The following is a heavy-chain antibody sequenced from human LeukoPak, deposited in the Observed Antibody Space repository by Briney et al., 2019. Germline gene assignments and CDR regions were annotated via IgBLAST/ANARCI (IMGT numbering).Heavy chain of an antibody. J-gene: IGHJ4*02. V-gene: IGHV3-7*01. Sequence: GRSLRLSCAASGFTFSSYGMHWVRQAPGKGLEWVANIKQDGSEKYYVDSVKGRFTISRDNAKNSLYLQMNSLRAEDTAVYYCATPTEYWGQGTLVTVSS. D-gene: IGHD4-17*01. CDR3: ATPTEY. CDR2: IKQDGSEK. CDR1: GFTFSSYG.